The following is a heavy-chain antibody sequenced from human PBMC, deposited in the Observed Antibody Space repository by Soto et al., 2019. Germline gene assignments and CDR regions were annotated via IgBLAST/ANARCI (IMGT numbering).Heavy chain of an antibody. D-gene: IGHD3-3*01. J-gene: IGHJ5*02. CDR3: ASNPVEHSTIFGVVIPNWFDP. V-gene: IGHV1-8*01. Sequence: ASVKVSCKASGYTFTSYDINWVRQATGQGLEWMGWMNPNSGNTGYAQKLQGRVTMTRNTSISTAYMEMSSLRSEDTAVYYCASNPVEHSTIFGVVIPNWFDPWGQGTLVTVSS. CDR2: MNPNSGNT. CDR1: GYTFTSYD.